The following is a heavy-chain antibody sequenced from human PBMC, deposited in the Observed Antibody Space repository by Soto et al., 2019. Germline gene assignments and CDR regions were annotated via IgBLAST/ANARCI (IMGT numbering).Heavy chain of an antibody. CDR1: GFTFSSYA. CDR3: ARGYLGSFDY. Sequence: EVQLVESGGGLVQPGGSLRLSCAASGFTFSSYAVHWVRQPTGKGLEWVSVIGSAGDTYYPGSVKGRFTISRENAKNSLYLQMNSLSAVDTAVYCCARGYLGSFDYWGQGTLVTVSS. J-gene: IGHJ4*02. V-gene: IGHV3-13*01. CDR2: IGSAGDT. D-gene: IGHD7-27*01.